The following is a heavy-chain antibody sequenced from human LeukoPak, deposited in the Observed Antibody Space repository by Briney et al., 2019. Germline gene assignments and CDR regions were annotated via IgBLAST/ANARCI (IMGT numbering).Heavy chain of an antibody. V-gene: IGHV3-48*01. CDR2: ISSSGSTI. Sequence: GGTLRLSCAASGFTFSSYGMSWVRQAPGKGLEWVSYISSSGSTIYYADSVKGRFTISRDNSKNTLYLQMNSLRAEDTAVYYCARGPRSTVAVYYYYYMGVWGKGTTVTISS. D-gene: IGHD4-17*01. J-gene: IGHJ6*03. CDR3: ARGPRSTVAVYYYYYMGV. CDR1: GFTFSSYG.